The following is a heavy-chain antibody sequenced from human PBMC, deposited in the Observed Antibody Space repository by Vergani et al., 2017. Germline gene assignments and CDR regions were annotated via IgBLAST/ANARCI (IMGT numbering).Heavy chain of an antibody. CDR3: ARELDETVTHYYMDV. J-gene: IGHJ6*03. D-gene: IGHD4-17*01. Sequence: QVQLQQWGAGLLKPSETLSLTCAVYGGSFSGYYWSWIRQPPGKGLEWIGEINHSGSTNYNPSLKSRVTISVDTSKNQFSLKLSSVTAADTAVYYCARELDETVTHYYMDVWGKGTTVTVSS. CDR2: INHSGST. CDR1: GGSFSGYY. V-gene: IGHV4-34*01.